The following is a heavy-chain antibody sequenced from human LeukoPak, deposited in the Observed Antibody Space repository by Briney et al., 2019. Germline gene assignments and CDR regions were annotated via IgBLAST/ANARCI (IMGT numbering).Heavy chain of an antibody. CDR1: GGSISSGSYY. J-gene: IGHJ4*02. CDR2: IYTSGST. Sequence: MASETLSLTCTVSGGSISSGSYYWSWIRQPAGKGLEWIGRIYTSGSTNYNPSLKSRVTISVDTSKNQFSLKLSSVTAADTAVYYCARGNDDGDYDLDYWGQGTLVTVSS. CDR3: ARGNDDGDYDLDY. D-gene: IGHD4-17*01. V-gene: IGHV4-61*02.